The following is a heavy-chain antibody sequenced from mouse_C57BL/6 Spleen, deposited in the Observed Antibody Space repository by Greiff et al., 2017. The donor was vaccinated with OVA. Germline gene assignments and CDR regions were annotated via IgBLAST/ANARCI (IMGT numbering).Heavy chain of an antibody. D-gene: IGHD2-1*01. CDR3: ASQGYYGNNYAMDY. V-gene: IGHV1-81*01. Sequence: QVQLQQSGAELARPGASVKLSCKASGYTFTSYGISWVKQRTGQGLEWIGEIYPRSGNTYYNEKFKGKATLTADKSSSTAYMELRSLTSEDSAVYFCASQGYYGNNYAMDYWGQGTSVTVSS. CDR2: IYPRSGNT. CDR1: GYTFTSYG. J-gene: IGHJ4*01.